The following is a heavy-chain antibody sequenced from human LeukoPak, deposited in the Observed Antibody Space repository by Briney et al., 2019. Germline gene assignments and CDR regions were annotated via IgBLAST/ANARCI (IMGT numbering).Heavy chain of an antibody. CDR2: IGTAGGT. D-gene: IGHD2-2*03. CDR1: GFTFSSYD. Sequence: GGSLRLSCAASGFTFSSYDMHWVRQATGKGLGWVSAIGTAGGTYYPGSVKGRFTISRENAKNSLYLQMNSLRAGDTAVYYCARDRDGLFDYWGQGTLVTVSS. CDR3: ARDRDGLFDY. V-gene: IGHV3-13*01. J-gene: IGHJ4*02.